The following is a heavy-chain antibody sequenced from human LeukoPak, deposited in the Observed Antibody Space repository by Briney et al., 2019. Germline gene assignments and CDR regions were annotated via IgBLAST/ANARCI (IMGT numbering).Heavy chain of an antibody. CDR2: INHSGST. D-gene: IGHD5-18*01. Sequence: SETLSLTCAVYGGSFSGYYWSWIRQPPGKGLEWIGEINHSGSTNYNPSLKSRVTISVDTSKNQFSLKLSSVTAADTAVYYRARGLRGYSYGYHYWGQGTLVTVSS. V-gene: IGHV4-34*01. J-gene: IGHJ4*02. CDR1: GGSFSGYY. CDR3: ARGLRGYSYGYHY.